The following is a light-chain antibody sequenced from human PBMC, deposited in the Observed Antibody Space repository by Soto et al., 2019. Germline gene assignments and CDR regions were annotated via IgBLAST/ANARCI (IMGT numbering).Light chain of an antibody. CDR2: RNN. CDR1: TSNIGSND. J-gene: IGLJ2*01. Sequence: QSVLTQPPSASGTPGQRVTISCSGSTSNIGSNDVNWYQQLPGEAPNLVIDRNNKRPPGVPARCYGSNSGTSASLAISGLRSEDEATYYCATWDDNLNVALFGGGTKITVL. CDR3: ATWDDNLNVAL. V-gene: IGLV1-47*01.